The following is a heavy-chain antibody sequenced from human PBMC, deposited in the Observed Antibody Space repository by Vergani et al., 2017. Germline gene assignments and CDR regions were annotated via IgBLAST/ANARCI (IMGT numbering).Heavy chain of an antibody. Sequence: VQLVESGGGVVQPGRSLRLSCAASGFTFSSYAMHWVRQAPGKGLEWVAVISYDGSNKYYADSVKGRFTISRDNSKNTLYLQMNSLRAEDTAVYYCARGGATVTNPSGYWGQGTLVTVSS. CDR3: ARGGATVTNPSGY. CDR1: GFTFSSYA. V-gene: IGHV3-30-3*01. J-gene: IGHJ4*02. D-gene: IGHD4-17*01. CDR2: ISYDGSNK.